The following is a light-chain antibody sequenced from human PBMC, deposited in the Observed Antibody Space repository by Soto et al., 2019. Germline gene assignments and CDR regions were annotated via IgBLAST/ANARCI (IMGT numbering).Light chain of an antibody. CDR1: QGISNY. V-gene: IGKV1-16*02. J-gene: IGKJ1*01. Sequence: EIQMTQSPSSLSASVGDRVTITCRASQGISNYLVWLQKKPGEAXISLIYAASSLQSGVPSKFNLSGSGTDFTLPISSLQPEDFATDYCQQYNSYSFGQGTMVEIK. CDR2: AAS. CDR3: QQYNSYS.